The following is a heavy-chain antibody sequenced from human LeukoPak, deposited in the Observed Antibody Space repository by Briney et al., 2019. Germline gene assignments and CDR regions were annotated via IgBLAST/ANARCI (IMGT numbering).Heavy chain of an antibody. CDR3: ARGAAAGPSRFDP. Sequence: PSETLCLTCTVSGGSTSIGSYYWGWARQPPRNWRGWIGRDYYSGSTYYNPALKSRVTISVDTSKNQFSLKLSSVTADDTAVYYCARGAAAGPSRFDPWGQGTLVTVSS. CDR1: GGSTSIGSYY. D-gene: IGHD6-13*01. J-gene: IGHJ5*02. CDR2: DYYSGST. V-gene: IGHV4-39*01.